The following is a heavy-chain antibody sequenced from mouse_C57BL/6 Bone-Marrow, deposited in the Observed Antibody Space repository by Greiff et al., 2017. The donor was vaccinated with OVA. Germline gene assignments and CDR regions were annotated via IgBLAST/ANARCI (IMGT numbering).Heavy chain of an antibody. V-gene: IGHV3-6*01. CDR3: ARNEVWFAY. CDR2: ISYDGSN. Sequence: EVQLQESGPGLVKPSQSLSLTCSVTGYSITSGYYWNWIRQFPGNKLEWMGYISYDGSNNYNPSLKNRISITRDTSKNQFFLKLNSVTTEDTATYYCARNEVWFAYWGQGTLVTVSA. CDR1: GYSITSGYY. J-gene: IGHJ3*01.